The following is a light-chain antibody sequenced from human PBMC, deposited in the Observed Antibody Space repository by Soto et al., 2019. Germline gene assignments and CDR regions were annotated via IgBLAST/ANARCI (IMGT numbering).Light chain of an antibody. J-gene: IGLJ2*01. CDR2: DVS. Sequence: QSALTQPASESGSPGQSITISCTGTSSDVGGYNYVSWYQQHPGKAPKLMIYDVSNRPSGVSNRFSGSKSGNTASLTISGLQAEDEADYYCSSYTSSSTSVVFGGGTQLTVL. V-gene: IGLV2-14*01. CDR3: SSYTSSSTSVV. CDR1: SSDVGGYNY.